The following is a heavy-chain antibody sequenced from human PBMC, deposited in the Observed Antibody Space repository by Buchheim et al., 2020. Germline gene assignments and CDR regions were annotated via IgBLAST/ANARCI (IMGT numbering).Heavy chain of an antibody. CDR1: GGSISSGSYY. CDR3: ARERTNDGYNNYYFDY. V-gene: IGHV4-61*02. Sequence: QVQLQESGPGLVKPSQTLSLTCTVSGGSISSGSYYWSWIRQPAGKGLEWIGRIYTSGSTNYNPSLKSRVTISVDTSKNQFSLKLSSVTAADTAVYYCARERTNDGYNNYYFDYWGQGTL. CDR2: IYTSGST. D-gene: IGHD5-24*01. J-gene: IGHJ4*02.